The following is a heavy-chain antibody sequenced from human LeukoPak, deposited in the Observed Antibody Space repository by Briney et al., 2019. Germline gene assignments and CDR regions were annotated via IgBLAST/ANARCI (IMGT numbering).Heavy chain of an antibody. V-gene: IGHV3-23*01. J-gene: IGHJ4*02. D-gene: IGHD7-27*01. Sequence: GGSLRPSCAASGFTFSSYAMSWVRQAPGKGLEWVSAISGSGGSTCYADSVKGRFTISRDNSKNTLYLQMNSLRAEDTAVYYCAIDPNWGTHSWGQGVLVTVSS. CDR1: GFTFSSYA. CDR3: AIDPNWGTHS. CDR2: ISGSGGST.